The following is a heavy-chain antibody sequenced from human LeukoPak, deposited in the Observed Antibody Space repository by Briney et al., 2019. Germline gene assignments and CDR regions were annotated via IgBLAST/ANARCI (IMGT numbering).Heavy chain of an antibody. CDR1: GYSISSGYY. V-gene: IGHV4-38-2*02. CDR2: IYHSGST. CDR3: ARGRHDITMIVVVMTSVSYYLDV. Sequence: SETLSLTCTVSGYSISSGYYWGWIRQPPGKGLERIGSIYHSGSTYYNPSLKSRVTISVDTSKNQFSLKLSSVTAADTAVYYCARGRHDITMIVVVMTSVSYYLDVWGKGTTVTVS. J-gene: IGHJ6*03. D-gene: IGHD3-22*01.